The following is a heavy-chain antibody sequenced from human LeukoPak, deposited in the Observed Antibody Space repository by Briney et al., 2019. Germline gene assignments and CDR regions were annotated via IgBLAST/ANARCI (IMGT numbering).Heavy chain of an antibody. Sequence: GGSLRLSCAASGFTFSSHSMSWVRQAPGKGLEWVSAISGSGGSTYYADSVKGRFTISRDNSKNTLYLQMNSLRAEDTAVYYCAKDRSSIAARYFDYWGQGTLVTVSS. CDR3: AKDRSSIAARYFDY. CDR1: GFTFSSHS. V-gene: IGHV3-23*01. CDR2: ISGSGGST. D-gene: IGHD6-6*01. J-gene: IGHJ4*02.